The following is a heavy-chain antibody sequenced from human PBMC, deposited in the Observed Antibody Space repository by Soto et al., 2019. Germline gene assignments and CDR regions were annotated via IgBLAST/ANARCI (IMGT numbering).Heavy chain of an antibody. CDR3: ASPLVAPVAGPYYYGMDV. Sequence: QIRLVESGGGVVQPGGSLRLSCAASGFTFNTYGFNWVRQAPGKGLEWVAVIWYDGNTKYYADSVKGRFTISRDNLKSTLYLQMNSLTAEDTAVYYCASPLVAPVAGPYYYGMDVWGQGTTVTVSS. V-gene: IGHV3-33*01. J-gene: IGHJ6*02. CDR1: GFTFNTYG. CDR2: IWYDGNTK. D-gene: IGHD6-19*01.